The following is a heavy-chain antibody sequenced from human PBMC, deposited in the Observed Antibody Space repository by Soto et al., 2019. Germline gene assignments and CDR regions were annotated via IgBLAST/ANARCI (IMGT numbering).Heavy chain of an antibody. Sequence: GESLKISCKGSGYSFTSYWISWVRQMPGKGLEWMGGIDPSDSYTNYSPSFQGHVTISADKSISTAYLQWSSLKASDTAMYYCARAPVSHYDILTGYGNWFDPWGQGTLVTVAS. CDR1: GYSFTSYW. CDR3: ARAPVSHYDILTGYGNWFDP. J-gene: IGHJ5*02. CDR2: IDPSDSYT. V-gene: IGHV5-10-1*01. D-gene: IGHD3-9*01.